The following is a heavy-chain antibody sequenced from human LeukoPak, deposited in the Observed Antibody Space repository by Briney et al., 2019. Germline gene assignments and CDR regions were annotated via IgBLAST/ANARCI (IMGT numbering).Heavy chain of an antibody. V-gene: IGHV6-1*01. CDR3: ARDFGTTGWHTFDY. CDR1: GDSVSSKNVA. D-gene: IGHD6-19*01. Sequence: QTLSLTCVVSGDSVSSKNVAWNWITPSPSRGLKWLGRTYYRSKWYNDNAQSMEARMTNRQDTSKNQYSLHLNSVTPDDTDVYYCARDFGTTGWHTFDYWGQGTLVAVSS. CDR2: TYYRSKWYN. J-gene: IGHJ4*02.